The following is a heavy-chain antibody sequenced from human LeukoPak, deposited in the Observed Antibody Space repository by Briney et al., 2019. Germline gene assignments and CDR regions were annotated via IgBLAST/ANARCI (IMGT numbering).Heavy chain of an antibody. CDR2: IKQDESEI. V-gene: IGHV3-7*01. D-gene: IGHD2-8*02. CDR1: GFTFSNYW. J-gene: IGHJ4*02. Sequence: GGSLRLSCAASGFTFSNYWMSWVHQSPGKGLEWVAKIKQDESEIYYVDSVKGRFTISRDNAKNSLYLQMNRLRAEDTAVYYCASGWGPMVVSNWGQGTLVTVSS. CDR3: ASGWGPMVVSN.